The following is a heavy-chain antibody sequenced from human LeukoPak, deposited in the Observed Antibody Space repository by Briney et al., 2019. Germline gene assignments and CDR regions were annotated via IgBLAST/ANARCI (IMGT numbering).Heavy chain of an antibody. V-gene: IGHV4-4*09. CDR3: ARDRGVGAMNWFDP. CDR1: GGSISSYY. CDR2: IYTSGST. Sequence: SETLSLTCIVSGGSISSYYWSWIRQSPGKGLEWIGYIYTSGSTKYNPSLKSRVTISIDTSKNQFSLKLSSVTAADTAVYYCARDRGVGAMNWFDPWGQGTLVTVSS. D-gene: IGHD1-26*01. J-gene: IGHJ5*02.